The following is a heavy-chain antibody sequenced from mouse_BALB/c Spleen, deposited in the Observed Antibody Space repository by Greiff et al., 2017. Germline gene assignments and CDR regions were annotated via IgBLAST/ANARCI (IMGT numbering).Heavy chain of an antibody. CDR2: IWAGGST. CDR3: ARDRGLRLRNFDV. J-gene: IGHJ1*01. D-gene: IGHD1-2*01. V-gene: IGHV2-9*02. CDR1: GFSLTSYG. Sequence: QVQLKESGPGLVAPSQSLSITCTVSGFSLTSYGVHWVRQPPGKGLEWLGVIWAGGSTNYNSALMSRLSISKDNSKSQVFLKMNSLQTDDTAMYYCARDRGLRLRNFDVWGAGTTVTVSS.